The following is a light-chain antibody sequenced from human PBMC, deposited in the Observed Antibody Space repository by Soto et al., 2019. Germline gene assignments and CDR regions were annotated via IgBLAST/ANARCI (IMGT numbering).Light chain of an antibody. V-gene: IGKV1-27*01. Sequence: DIQMTQSPSSLSASVGDRVTITCRASQGIRNNLAWFQQRPGKVPKLLIYAASTLQSGVPSRFSGSGSGTDFTLTIGSLQPEDVSTYYCQNYNSAPLTFGGGTKVEIK. CDR1: QGIRNN. CDR2: AAS. CDR3: QNYNSAPLT. J-gene: IGKJ4*01.